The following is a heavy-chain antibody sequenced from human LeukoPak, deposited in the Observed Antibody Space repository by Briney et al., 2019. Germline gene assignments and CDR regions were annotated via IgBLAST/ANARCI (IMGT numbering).Heavy chain of an antibody. D-gene: IGHD2-8*01. V-gene: IGHV3-30*04. CDR2: ISYDGSNK. J-gene: IGHJ6*03. CDR3: AKDRCSNGIGCYYYYMDV. Sequence: GRSLRLSCAASGFTFSSYAMHWVRQAPGKGLEWVAVISYDGSNKYYADSVKSRFTISRDNSKNTLYLQMNSLRAEDTAVYYCAKDRCSNGIGCYYYYMDVWGKGTTVTISS. CDR1: GFTFSSYA.